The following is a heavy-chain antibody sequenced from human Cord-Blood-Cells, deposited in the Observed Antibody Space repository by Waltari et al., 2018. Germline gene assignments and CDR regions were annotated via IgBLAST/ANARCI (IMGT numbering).Heavy chain of an antibody. CDR1: GGSISSGDYY. Sequence: QVQLQESGPGLVKPSQTLSLTCTVSGGSISSGDYYWRWIRQPPGKGREWIGYIYYRGSTYSTPSLKSRVTISVDTSKNQFSLKLSSVTAADTAVYYCAREEKSTCYHNWYFDLWGRGTLVTVSS. CDR3: AREEKSTCYHNWYFDL. J-gene: IGHJ2*01. V-gene: IGHV4-30-4*01. D-gene: IGHD2-2*01. CDR2: IYYRGST.